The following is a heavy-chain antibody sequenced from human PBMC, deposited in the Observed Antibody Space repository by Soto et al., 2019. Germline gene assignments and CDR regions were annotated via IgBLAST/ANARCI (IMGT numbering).Heavy chain of an antibody. D-gene: IGHD2-2*01. J-gene: IGHJ5*02. Sequence: GGSLRLSCAASGFTFSNYAMTWVRQGPGKGLEWVSAISGSGGSAYYADSVKGRFIISRDNSKNTLYLQMNSLRADDSGVYYCAKDPYSGVLVPVAIGFDPWGPGTLVTVSS. CDR3: AKDPYSGVLVPVAIGFDP. CDR2: ISGSGGSA. V-gene: IGHV3-23*01. CDR1: GFTFSNYA.